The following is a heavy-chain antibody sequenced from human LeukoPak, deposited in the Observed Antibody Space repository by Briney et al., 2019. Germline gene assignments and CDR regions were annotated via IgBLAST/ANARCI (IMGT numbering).Heavy chain of an antibody. CDR2: TYYRSQWSN. D-gene: IGHD2-21*01. V-gene: IGHV6-1*01. CDR3: ARGFPRFFDY. Sequence: SQTLSLTCAISGDIVSSTSATWNWIRQSPSRGLEWLGRTYYRSQWSNEYAVSVKSRVTINPDTSKNQFSLQLNSVTPEDTAVYYCARGFPRFFDYWGQGTLVTVSS. CDR1: GDIVSSTSAT. J-gene: IGHJ4*02.